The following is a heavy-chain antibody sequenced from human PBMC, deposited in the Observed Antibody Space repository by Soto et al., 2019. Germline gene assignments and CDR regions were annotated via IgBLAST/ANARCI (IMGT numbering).Heavy chain of an antibody. CDR2: FSGSGDST. CDR1: GFTFSSYA. Sequence: GSLRLSCAASGFTFSSYAMSWVRQAPGKGLEWVSTFSGSGDSTYYADSVKGRFTISRDDSKNTLYLQMNSLRAEDTAIYYCAKDAKRAPRPYYFDYWGQGTLVTAPQ. J-gene: IGHJ4*02. V-gene: IGHV3-23*01. CDR3: AKDAKRAPRPYYFDY.